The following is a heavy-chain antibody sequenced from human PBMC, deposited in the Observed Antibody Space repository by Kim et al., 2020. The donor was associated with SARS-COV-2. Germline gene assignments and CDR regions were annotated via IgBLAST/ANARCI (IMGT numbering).Heavy chain of an antibody. V-gene: IGHV1-24*01. CDR2: FDPEEGEP. CDR1: GYTLDEVG. CDR3: AVVGDVLDLLDY. Sequence: ASVKVSCQVSGYTLDEVGIQWVRQAPGKGLEWMGGFDPEEGEPFYAQKFQGGVTMTEDTSTDTGYMELNSLTSEDTAVYYCAVVGDVLDLLDYWGQGTLVTVPS. J-gene: IGHJ4*02. D-gene: IGHD3-10*01.